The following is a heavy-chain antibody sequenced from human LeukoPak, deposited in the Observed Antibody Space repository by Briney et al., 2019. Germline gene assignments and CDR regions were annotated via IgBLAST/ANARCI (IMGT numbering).Heavy chain of an antibody. Sequence: PGRSLGLSCAASGFTFSSYAMHWVRQAPGKGLEWVAVISYDGSNKYYADSVKGRFTISRDNSKNTLYLQMNSLRAEDTAVCYCASMDPTRYYFDYWGQGTLVTVSS. CDR3: ASMDPTRYYFDY. CDR1: GFTFSSYA. V-gene: IGHV3-30*01. D-gene: IGHD3-3*01. CDR2: ISYDGSNK. J-gene: IGHJ4*02.